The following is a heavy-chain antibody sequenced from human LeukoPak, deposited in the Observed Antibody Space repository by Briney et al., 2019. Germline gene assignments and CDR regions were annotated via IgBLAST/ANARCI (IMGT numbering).Heavy chain of an antibody. J-gene: IGHJ4*02. V-gene: IGHV4-34*01. CDR2: INHGGST. CDR3: ARGGEEGLDY. Sequence: SETLSLTCAVYGGSFSGYYWSWIRQPPGKGLEWIGEINHGGSTNYNPSLKSRVTISVDTSKNQFSLKLSSVTAADTAVYYCARGGEEGLDYWGQGTLVTVSS. CDR1: GGSFSGYY. D-gene: IGHD3-10*01.